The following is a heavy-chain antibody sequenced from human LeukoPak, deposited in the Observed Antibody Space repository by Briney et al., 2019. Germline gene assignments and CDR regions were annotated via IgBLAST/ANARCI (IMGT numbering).Heavy chain of an antibody. CDR1: GGSFSGYY. D-gene: IGHD3-16*02. J-gene: IGHJ4*02. CDR3: ARGRYTTYVWGSYRLSY. V-gene: IGHV4-34*01. Sequence: SETLSLTCAVYGGSFSGYYWSWIRQPPGKGLEWIGEINHSGSTNYNPSLKSRVTISVDTSKNQFSLKLSSVTAADTAVYYCARGRYTTYVWGSYRLSYWGQGTLVTVSS. CDR2: INHSGST.